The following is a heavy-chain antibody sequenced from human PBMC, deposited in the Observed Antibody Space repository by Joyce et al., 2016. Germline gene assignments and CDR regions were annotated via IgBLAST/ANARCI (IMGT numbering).Heavy chain of an antibody. D-gene: IGHD6-6*01. CDR1: GDTFTSNW. Sequence: EVQLVQSGAQVKKPGDSLKIACQGSGDTFTSNWIAWGRQTPGKGLEWMGIIFPADSDNTYSPSFQGQVTISADKATNTAYIQWGSLKASDTAIYYCTRLASSGFDRWGQGTLLTVSS. J-gene: IGHJ5*02. V-gene: IGHV5-51*01. CDR3: TRLASSGFDR. CDR2: IFPADSDN.